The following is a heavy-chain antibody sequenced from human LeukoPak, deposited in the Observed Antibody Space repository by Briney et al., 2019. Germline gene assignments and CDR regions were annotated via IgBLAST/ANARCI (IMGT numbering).Heavy chain of an antibody. CDR1: GFAFSSYW. Sequence: PGGSLRLSCAASGFAFSSYWMSWVRQAPGKGLEWVANIKRDGSDTYYVDSVKGRFTTSRDNAKNSLYLQLNSLRAEDTAVYYCARDANYYDSRGENYFNYWGQGTLVTVSS. D-gene: IGHD3-22*01. V-gene: IGHV3-7*01. CDR3: ARDANYYDSRGENYFNY. J-gene: IGHJ4*02. CDR2: IKRDGSDT.